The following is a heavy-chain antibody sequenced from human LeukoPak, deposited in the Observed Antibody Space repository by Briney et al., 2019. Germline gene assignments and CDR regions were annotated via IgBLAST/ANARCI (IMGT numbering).Heavy chain of an antibody. V-gene: IGHV4-59*01. CDR3: ARGNLVATLYFDY. CDR2: IYYSGYT. CDR1: GGSFSGYY. Sequence: PSETLSLTCAVYGGSFSGYYWSWFRQPPGKGLEWIGYIYYSGYTNYIPSLKSRVTISLDTSKNQFSLSLSSVTAADTAVYYCARGNLVATLYFDYWGQGALVTVSS. J-gene: IGHJ4*02. D-gene: IGHD5-12*01.